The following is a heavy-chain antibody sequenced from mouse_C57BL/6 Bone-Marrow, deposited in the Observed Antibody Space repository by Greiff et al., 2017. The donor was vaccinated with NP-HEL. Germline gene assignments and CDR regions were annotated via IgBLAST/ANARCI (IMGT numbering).Heavy chain of an antibody. V-gene: IGHV1-22*01. Sequence: EVQLQQSGPELVKPGASVKMSCKASGYTFTDYNMHWVKQSHGKSLEWIGYINPNNGGTSYNQKFKGKATLTVNKSSSTAYMELRSLTSEDSAVYYCASPFITTVVEYFDVWGTGTTVTVSS. CDR2: INPNNGGT. CDR1: GYTFTDYN. J-gene: IGHJ1*03. D-gene: IGHD1-1*01. CDR3: ASPFITTVVEYFDV.